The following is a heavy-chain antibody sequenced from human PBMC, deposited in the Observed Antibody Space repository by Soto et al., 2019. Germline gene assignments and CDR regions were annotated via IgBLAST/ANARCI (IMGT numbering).Heavy chain of an antibody. J-gene: IGHJ5*02. CDR2: IHDSGAT. CDR3: ASYDSAANAGWFDP. CDR1: GGSISSGPYY. Sequence: QVKLQESGPGLVKPSETLSLTCTVSGGSISSGPYYWTWIRQHPGKGLEWMGYIHDSGATHWNPSPRSRLTMSVDMSKTQFALTLRSVTAADTAVYFCASYDSAANAGWFDPWGQGILVTVSS. V-gene: IGHV4-31*03. D-gene: IGHD2-15*01.